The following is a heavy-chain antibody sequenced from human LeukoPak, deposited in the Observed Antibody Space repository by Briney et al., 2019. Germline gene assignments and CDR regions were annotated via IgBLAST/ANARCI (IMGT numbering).Heavy chain of an antibody. J-gene: IGHJ6*03. Sequence: PGGSLRLSCAASGFTVSSNYMSWVRQAPGKGLEWVSVIYSGGSTYYADSVKGRFTISRDNSKNTLYLQMNSLRAEDTAVYYCASHPRRGNYYYYYMDVWGKGTTVTVSS. D-gene: IGHD6-13*01. CDR1: GFTVSSNY. CDR3: ASHPRRGNYYYYYMDV. V-gene: IGHV3-53*01. CDR2: IYSGGST.